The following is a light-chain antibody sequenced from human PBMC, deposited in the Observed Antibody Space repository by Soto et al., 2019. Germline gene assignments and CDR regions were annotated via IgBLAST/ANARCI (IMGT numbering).Light chain of an antibody. V-gene: IGKV1-5*01. J-gene: IGKJ5*01. CDR3: QQYNSYSIT. Sequence: DIQMTQSPSTLSASVGDRVTITCRASQSISSWLAWYQQKPGKAHDLLIYDASSLESGVPSRFSGSGSGTEFTLTISSLQPDDFATYYCQQYNSYSITFGQGTRLEI. CDR2: DAS. CDR1: QSISSW.